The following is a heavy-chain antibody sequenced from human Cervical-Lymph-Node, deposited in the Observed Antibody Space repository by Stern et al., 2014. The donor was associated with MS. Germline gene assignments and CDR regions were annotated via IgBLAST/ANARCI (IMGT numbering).Heavy chain of an antibody. CDR1: GFTFSDHY. D-gene: IGHD2-21*01. CDR2: ISSSGTTI. V-gene: IGHV3-11*01. J-gene: IGHJ6*02. Sequence: QVQLQQSGGGLVKPGGSLRLSCAASGFTFSDHYMTWIRQAPGKELEWVSFISSSGTTIYDADSVKGRFTISRDNAKNSLYRQMNGLRAEDTAIYYCARFKIASYYYYYYGMDVWGQGTTVTVSS. CDR3: ARFKIASYYYYYYGMDV.